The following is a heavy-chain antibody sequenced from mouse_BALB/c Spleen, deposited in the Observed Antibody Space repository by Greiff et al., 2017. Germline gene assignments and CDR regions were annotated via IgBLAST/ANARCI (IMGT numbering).Heavy chain of an antibody. J-gene: IGHJ2*01. V-gene: IGHV14-3*02. Sequence: VQLKESGAELVKPGASVKLSCTASGFNIKDTYMHWVKQRPEQGLEWIGRIDPANGNTKYDPKFQGKATITADTSSNTAYLQLSSLTSEDTAVYYCARGGNYGAYFDYGGQGTTLTVSS. D-gene: IGHD2-1*01. CDR3: ARGGNYGAYFDY. CDR1: GFNIKDTY. CDR2: IDPANGNT.